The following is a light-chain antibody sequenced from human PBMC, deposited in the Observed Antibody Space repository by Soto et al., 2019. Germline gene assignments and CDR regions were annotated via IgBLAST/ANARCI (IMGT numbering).Light chain of an antibody. CDR3: QSYDSSLSGHVV. Sequence: QSVLTQPPSVSGAPGQRVTISCTGSSSNIGAGYDVHWYQQLPGTAPKLLFYGNSNRPSGVPDRFSGSKSGTSASLAITGLQDEDEADYYCQSYDSSLSGHVVFGGGTKLTVL. CDR2: GNS. V-gene: IGLV1-40*01. CDR1: SSNIGAGYD. J-gene: IGLJ2*01.